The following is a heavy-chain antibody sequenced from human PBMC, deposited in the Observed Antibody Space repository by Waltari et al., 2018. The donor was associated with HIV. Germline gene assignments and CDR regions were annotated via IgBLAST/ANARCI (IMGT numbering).Heavy chain of an antibody. Sequence: QVQLVQPGAEVRKPGASVKVSCKASGYTFNTYDINWVNPKSGNTGCAQKFQGRVNMTSNSSLNIAYMELNNLTSDDTAVYYCARAKGAMTGDYHYYMDVWGGGTTVIVSS. J-gene: IGHJ6*03. D-gene: IGHD1-26*01. CDR2: PKSGNT. CDR1: GYTFNTYD. V-gene: IGHV1-8*01. CDR3: ARAKGAMTGDYHYYMDV.